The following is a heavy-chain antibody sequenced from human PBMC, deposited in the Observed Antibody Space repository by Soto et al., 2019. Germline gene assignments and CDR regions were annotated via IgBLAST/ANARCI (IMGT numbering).Heavy chain of an antibody. D-gene: IGHD5-12*01. J-gene: IGHJ4*02. Sequence: GGSLRLSCAASGFTFSNAWMNWVRQAPGKGLEWAGLIKSKTDGGTIDYPAPVKGRFIISRDDSRNTLYLQMNSLKTEDTAVYYCTTAHPRGPDYWGQGTLVTVS. CDR2: IKSKTDGGTI. CDR1: GFTFSNAW. V-gene: IGHV3-15*01. CDR3: TTAHPRGPDY.